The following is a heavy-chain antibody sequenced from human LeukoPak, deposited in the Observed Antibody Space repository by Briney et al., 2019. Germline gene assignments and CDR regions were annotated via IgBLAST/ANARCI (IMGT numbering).Heavy chain of an antibody. CDR1: GFTFSSYS. J-gene: IGHJ3*02. Sequence: GGSLRLSCAASGFTFSSYSMNWVRQAPGKGLEWVSYISSTSTTIYFADSVKGRFTISRDNAKNSLYLQMNSLRDEDTAVYYCARRMGGELVAFDIWGQGTMVTVSS. CDR2: ISSTSTTI. D-gene: IGHD1-7*01. V-gene: IGHV3-48*02. CDR3: ARRMGGELVAFDI.